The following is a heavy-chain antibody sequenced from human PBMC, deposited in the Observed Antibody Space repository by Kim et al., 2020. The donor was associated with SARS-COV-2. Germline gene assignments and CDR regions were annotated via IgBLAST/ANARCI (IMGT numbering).Heavy chain of an antibody. CDR2: ISYDGSNK. CDR1: GFTFSSYG. Sequence: GGSLRLSCAASGFTFSSYGMHWVRQAPGKGLEWVAVISYDGSNKYYADSVKGRFTISRDNSKNTLYLQMNSLRAEDTAVYYCAKPPGYWGQGTLVTVSS. V-gene: IGHV3-30*18. J-gene: IGHJ4*02. CDR3: AKPPGY.